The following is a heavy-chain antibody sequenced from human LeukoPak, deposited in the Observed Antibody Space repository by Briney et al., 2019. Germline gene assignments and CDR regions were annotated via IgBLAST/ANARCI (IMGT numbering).Heavy chain of an antibody. CDR3: AKDTEGILDC. CDR1: GFTFSNSW. CDR2: INQFGRTK. J-gene: IGHJ4*02. V-gene: IGHV3-7*01. Sequence: GGSLRLSCAASGFTFSNSWMAWVRQAPGKGLEWVANINQFGRTKHYADSLKGRFAISRDNPKNSLYLQLNSLRVDDTAVYYCAKDTEGILDCWGQGILVTVTS. D-gene: IGHD2-8*02.